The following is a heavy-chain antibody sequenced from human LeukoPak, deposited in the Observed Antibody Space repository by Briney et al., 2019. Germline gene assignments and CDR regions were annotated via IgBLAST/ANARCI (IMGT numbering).Heavy chain of an antibody. CDR1: GGSISGYS. CDR2: INHSGST. J-gene: IGHJ6*02. Sequence: TLETLSLTCAVYGGSISGYSWSWIRQPPGKGLEWIGEINHSGSTNYNPSLKSRVTMSVDTSKKQFSLKLNSVTAADTAVYYCARGKKGPREYYAMDVWGQGTTVTVSS. CDR3: ARGKKGPREYYAMDV. V-gene: IGHV4-34*01.